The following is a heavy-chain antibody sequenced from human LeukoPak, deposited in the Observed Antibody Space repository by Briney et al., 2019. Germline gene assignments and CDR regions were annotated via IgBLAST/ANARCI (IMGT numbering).Heavy chain of an antibody. V-gene: IGHV1-46*01. CDR2: INPSGGST. Sequence: ASVKVSCKASGYTFTSYYMHWVRQAPEQGLARMGIINPSGGSTSYAQKYKGRVIMTRGTSMSTVYMELSSLRSEDTAVYYCARDHRVVATMTSGYLDYWGQGTLVTVSS. CDR3: ARDHRVVATMTSGYLDY. J-gene: IGHJ4*02. D-gene: IGHD5-12*01. CDR1: GYTFTSYY.